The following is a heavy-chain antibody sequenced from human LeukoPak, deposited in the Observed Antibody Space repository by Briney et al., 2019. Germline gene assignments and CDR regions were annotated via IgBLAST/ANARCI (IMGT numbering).Heavy chain of an antibody. CDR2: TTGSGGYT. CDR1: GFTFSSYA. V-gene: IGHV3-23*01. CDR3: AKVGVAGGYYWFDP. J-gene: IGHJ5*02. D-gene: IGHD6-19*01. Sequence: GGSLRLSCAASGFTFSSYAVSWVRQAPGKGLEWVSATTGSGGYTYYADSVKGRFTISRDNSKNTLYLLMNSLRAEDTAIYYCAKVGVAGGYYWFDPWGQGTLVTVSS.